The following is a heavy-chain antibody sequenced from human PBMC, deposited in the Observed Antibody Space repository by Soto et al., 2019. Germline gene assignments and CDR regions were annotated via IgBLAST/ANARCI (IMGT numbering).Heavy chain of an antibody. CDR1: GFTFSSYW. J-gene: IGHJ6*02. D-gene: IGHD1-1*01. V-gene: IGHV3-7*01. CDR3: ARGIDDNASFGMDV. Sequence: PVGSLRLSCAASGFTFSSYWMSWVRQAPGKGLEWVANIKQDGSEKYYVDSVKGRFTISRDNAKNSLYLQMNSLRAEDTAVYYCARGIDDNASFGMDVWGQGTTVTVSS. CDR2: IKQDGSEK.